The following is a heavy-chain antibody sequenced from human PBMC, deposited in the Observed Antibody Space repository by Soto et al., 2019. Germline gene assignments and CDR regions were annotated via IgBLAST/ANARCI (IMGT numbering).Heavy chain of an antibody. Sequence: PSETLSLTCAVSGGSIISSNWWNWVRQPPGKGLEWIGEIYHSGRTYYKPSLKSRVAMSVDTSKNQFSLKLTSATAADTAVYYCARRDWSGSTSHFYFDYWCQGVLVTVSS. V-gene: IGHV4-4*02. CDR1: GGSIISSNW. D-gene: IGHD3-9*01. CDR2: IYHSGRT. J-gene: IGHJ4*02. CDR3: ARRDWSGSTSHFYFDY.